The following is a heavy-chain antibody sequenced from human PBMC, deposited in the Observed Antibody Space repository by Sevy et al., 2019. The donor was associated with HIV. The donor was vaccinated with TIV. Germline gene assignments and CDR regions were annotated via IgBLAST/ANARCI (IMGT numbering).Heavy chain of an antibody. CDR3: AREKFCGGDCYYFDY. J-gene: IGHJ4*02. V-gene: IGHV3-20*04. CDR1: GFTFNDYD. Sequence: GGSLRLSCAASGFTFNDYDMSWVRQAPGKGLKWVSAINWNGAGTSYADSVKGRFTVSRDNAKNSLYLQMNTLRVEDTAFYYYAREKFCGGDCYYFDYWRQGILVTVSS. CDR2: INWNGAGT. D-gene: IGHD2-21*02.